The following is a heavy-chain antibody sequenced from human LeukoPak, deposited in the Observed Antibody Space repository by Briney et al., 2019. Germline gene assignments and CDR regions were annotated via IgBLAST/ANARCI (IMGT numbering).Heavy chain of an antibody. CDR3: ARADCSGGSCYSGCVDY. V-gene: IGHV3-23*01. CDR2: ISGSGGST. J-gene: IGHJ4*02. D-gene: IGHD2-15*01. CDR1: GFTFSSYA. Sequence: HTGGSLRLSCAASGFTFSSYAMSWVRQAPGKGLEWVSAISGSGGSTYYADSVKGRFTISRDNAKNSLYLQMNSLRAEDTAVYYCARADCSGGSCYSGCVDYWGQGTLVTVSS.